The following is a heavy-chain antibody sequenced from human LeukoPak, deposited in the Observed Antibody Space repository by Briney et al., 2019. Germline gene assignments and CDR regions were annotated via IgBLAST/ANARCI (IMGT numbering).Heavy chain of an antibody. CDR1: GGSISSYY. Sequence: SETLSLTCTVSGGSISSYYWGWIRQPPGKGLEWIGSIYYSGSTYYNPSLKSRVTISVDTSKNQFSLKLSSVTAADTAVYYCASRPVVAAVNWFDPWGQGTLVTVSS. D-gene: IGHD2-15*01. CDR2: IYYSGST. V-gene: IGHV4-39*01. J-gene: IGHJ5*02. CDR3: ASRPVVAAVNWFDP.